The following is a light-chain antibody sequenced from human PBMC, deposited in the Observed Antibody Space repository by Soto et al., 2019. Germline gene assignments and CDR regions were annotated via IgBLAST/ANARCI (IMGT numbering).Light chain of an antibody. CDR1: QTVSSN. CDR2: GAS. V-gene: IGKV3-15*01. CDR3: QQYNSPLT. J-gene: IGKJ4*01. Sequence: EIVMTQSPATLSVSPGEGATLSCRASQTVSSNLAWYQQKPGQAPRLLIYGASTRATGIPARFSGGGSGTEFTLTISSLQSEDFATYYCQQYNSPLTFGGGTKVEIK.